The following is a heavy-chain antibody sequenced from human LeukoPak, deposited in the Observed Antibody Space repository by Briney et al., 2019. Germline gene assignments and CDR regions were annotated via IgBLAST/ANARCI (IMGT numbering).Heavy chain of an antibody. CDR2: ISSSSSDI. Sequence: GGSLTLSCAASGFTFSSYAMHWVRQSPGKGLEWVSSISSSSSDIYYADSVKGRFTISRDNAKNSLYLQMNSLRAEDTAVYYCARTIISPSVDAFDIWGQGTMVTVSS. J-gene: IGHJ3*02. CDR3: ARTIISPSVDAFDI. V-gene: IGHV3-21*01. CDR1: GFTFSSYA. D-gene: IGHD3-10*01.